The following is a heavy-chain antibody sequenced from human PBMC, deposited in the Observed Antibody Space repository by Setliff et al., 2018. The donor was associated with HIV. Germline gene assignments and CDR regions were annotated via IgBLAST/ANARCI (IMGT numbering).Heavy chain of an antibody. D-gene: IGHD1-1*01. CDR2: ITQSGTT. CDR1: GESFSDYS. Sequence: PSETLSLTCAVYGESFSDYSWNWIRQTPEKGLEWIAEITQSGTTNYNPSLRGRVTIVVGTSKNHFSLNLRSVTAADTAFYYCETKGWNAYKAFDYWGQGTLVTVSS. V-gene: IGHV4-34*01. J-gene: IGHJ4*02. CDR3: ETKGWNAYKAFDY.